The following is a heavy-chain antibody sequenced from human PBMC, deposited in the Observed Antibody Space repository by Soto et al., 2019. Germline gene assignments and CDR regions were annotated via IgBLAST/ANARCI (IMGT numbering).Heavy chain of an antibody. J-gene: IGHJ4*02. CDR1: GGLFSSFA. Sequence: QVQLVQSGPEVKKVGSSVKISCRDSGGLFSSFAISWVRQAPGQGLEWLGGIIPVFGTTNYAAKFQDRVTITADESTNTAYMEFSSLRSDDTAMYYCARGGGPYVWFNEFWGQGTLLTVSP. V-gene: IGHV1-69*01. CDR2: IIPVFGTT. CDR3: ARGGGPYVWFNEF. D-gene: IGHD3-16*01.